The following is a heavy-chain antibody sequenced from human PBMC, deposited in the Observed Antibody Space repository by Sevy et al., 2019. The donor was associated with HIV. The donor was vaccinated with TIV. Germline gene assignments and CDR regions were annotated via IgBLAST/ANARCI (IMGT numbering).Heavy chain of an antibody. V-gene: IGHV3-48*01. CDR2: ISSSSSTI. Sequence: GESLKISCAASGFTFSSYSMNWVRQAPGKGLEWVSYISSSSSTIYYADSVKGRFTISRDNAKNSLYLQMNSLRAEDTAVYYCARDGRDYYGSGSYWGQGTLVTVSS. CDR3: ARDGRDYYGSGSY. J-gene: IGHJ4*02. D-gene: IGHD3-10*01. CDR1: GFTFSSYS.